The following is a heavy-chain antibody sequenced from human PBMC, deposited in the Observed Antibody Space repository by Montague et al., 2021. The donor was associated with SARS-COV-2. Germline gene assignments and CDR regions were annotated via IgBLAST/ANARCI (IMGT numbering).Heavy chain of an antibody. Sequence: SETLSLTCSVSGGSISSDYWSWIRQSPGKGLEWIGYIYYRGTTNYNPSLKSRVTFSVDTSKNQFSLKRISVTAADTAVYFCAREDGWNWFDPWGQGVLVTVSS. CDR3: AREDGWNWFDP. D-gene: IGHD5-24*01. V-gene: IGHV4-59*01. J-gene: IGHJ5*02. CDR1: GGSISSDY. CDR2: IYYRGTT.